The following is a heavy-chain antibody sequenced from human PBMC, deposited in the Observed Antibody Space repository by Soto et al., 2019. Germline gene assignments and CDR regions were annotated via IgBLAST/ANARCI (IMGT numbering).Heavy chain of an antibody. V-gene: IGHV3-21*06. CDR2: ISSTTNYI. D-gene: IGHD1-1*01. Sequence: VSLRLSCAASGFTFTRYSMNWVRQAPGKGLEWVSSISSTTNYIYYGDSMKGRFTISRDNAKNSLYLEMNSLRAEDTAVYYLAREADDLTSKLDYSGQGPLVPVSA. J-gene: IGHJ4*02. CDR1: GFTFTRYS. CDR3: AREADDLTSKLDY.